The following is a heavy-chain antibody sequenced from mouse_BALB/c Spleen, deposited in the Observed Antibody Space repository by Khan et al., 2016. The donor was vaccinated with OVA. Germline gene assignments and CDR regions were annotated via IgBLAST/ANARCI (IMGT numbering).Heavy chain of an antibody. Sequence: VELVESGAELVRPGASVKLSCKTSGYIFTSYWIHWIQQRSGQGLEWIAKIYPGTDNTYYNEKLKDKATLTADKSSSTAYMQLSSLISEDSAVYLCKREEALEYFDHRGQGTTLTVSS. V-gene: IGHV1S132*01. CDR3: KREEALEYFDH. J-gene: IGHJ2*01. CDR1: GYIFTSYW. CDR2: IYPGTDNT. D-gene: IGHD3-2*02.